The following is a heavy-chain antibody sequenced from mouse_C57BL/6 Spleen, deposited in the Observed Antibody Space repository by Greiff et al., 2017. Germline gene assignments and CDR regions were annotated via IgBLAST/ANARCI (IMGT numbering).Heavy chain of an antibody. D-gene: IGHD2-3*01. V-gene: IGHV2-2*01. CDR2: IWSGGST. CDR3: ARNLDGYYWYFDV. Sequence: QVHVKQSGPGLVQPSQSLSITCTVSGFSLTSYGVHWVRQSPGKGLEWLGVIWSGGSTDYNAAFISRLSISKDNSKSQVFFKMNSLQADDTAIYYCARNLDGYYWYFDVWGTGTTVTVSS. CDR1: GFSLTSYG. J-gene: IGHJ1*03.